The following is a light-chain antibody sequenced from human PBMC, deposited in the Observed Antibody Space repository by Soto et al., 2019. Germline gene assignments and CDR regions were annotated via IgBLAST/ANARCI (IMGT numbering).Light chain of an antibody. Sequence: DIQITQSPPTLSASVGDRVTITCRASHSISSWLAWYQQKPGKAPKLLIYDASSLESGVPSRFSGSGSGTEFTLTISSLQPDDFATYYCQQYNSYSWTFGQGTKVDIK. CDR2: DAS. J-gene: IGKJ1*01. CDR1: HSISSW. CDR3: QQYNSYSWT. V-gene: IGKV1-5*01.